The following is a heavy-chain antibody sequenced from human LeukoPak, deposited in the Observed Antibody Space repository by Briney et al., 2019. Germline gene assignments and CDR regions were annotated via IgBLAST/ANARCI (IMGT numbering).Heavy chain of an antibody. CDR1: GFTVSRNY. V-gene: IGHV3-53*01. J-gene: IGHJ4*02. CDR2: SYSGGDT. Sequence: GGSLRLSYAASGFTVSRNYMSWVRQAPGKGLEWVSDSYSGGDTYYPDSVKGRFTVSRDNPKNTVYLQMNSLRAEDTAVYFCARSPVLDRNAWSFADWGQGTLVTVSS. D-gene: IGHD6-19*01. CDR3: ARSPVLDRNAWSFAD.